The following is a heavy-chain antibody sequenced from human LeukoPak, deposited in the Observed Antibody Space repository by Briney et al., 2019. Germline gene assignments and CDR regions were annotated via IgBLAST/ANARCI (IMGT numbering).Heavy chain of an antibody. J-gene: IGHJ4*02. V-gene: IGHV3-30*02. CDR1: GFTFSSYG. CDR2: IWYDGSNK. CDR3: AKDRSYYGPFDY. D-gene: IGHD1-26*01. Sequence: SGGSLRLSCAASGFTFSSYGMHWVRQAPGKGLEWVAVIWYDGSNKYYADSVKGRFTISRDNSKNTLYLQMNSLRAEDTAVYYCAKDRSYYGPFDYWGQGTLVTVSS.